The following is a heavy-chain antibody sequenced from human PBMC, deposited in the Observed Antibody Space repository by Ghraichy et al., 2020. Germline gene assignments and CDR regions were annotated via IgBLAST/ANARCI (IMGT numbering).Heavy chain of an antibody. CDR1: GFTFSSYA. CDR3: ARAEPSSGWYLWREFDY. D-gene: IGHD6-19*01. CDR2: ISYDGSNK. J-gene: IGHJ4*02. V-gene: IGHV3-30*04. Sequence: GESLNISCAASGFTFSSYAMHWVRQAPGKGLEWVAVISYDGSNKYYADSVKGRFTISRDNSKNTLYLQMNSLRAEDTAVYYCARAEPSSGWYLWREFDYWGQGTLVTVSS.